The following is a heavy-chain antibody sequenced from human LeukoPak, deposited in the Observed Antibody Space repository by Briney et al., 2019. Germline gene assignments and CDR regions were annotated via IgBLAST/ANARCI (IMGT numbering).Heavy chain of an antibody. CDR2: INPSGGST. V-gene: IGHV1-46*01. CDR3: ATGEMATPNAMGV. Sequence: ASVKVSCKASGYTFSSYYMHWVRQAPGQGLESMGIINPSGGSTSYAQKFQGRVTMTRDMSTSTVYMELSSLRSEDTAVYYCATGEMATPNAMGVWGKGTTVTVSS. CDR1: GYTFSSYY. D-gene: IGHD5-24*01. J-gene: IGHJ6*04.